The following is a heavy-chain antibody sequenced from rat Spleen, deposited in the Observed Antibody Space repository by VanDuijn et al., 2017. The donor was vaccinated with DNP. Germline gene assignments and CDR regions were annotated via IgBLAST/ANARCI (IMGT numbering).Heavy chain of an antibody. CDR2: ISSGSGSI. V-gene: IGHV5S13*01. J-gene: IGHJ1*01. CDR1: GFIFSDYG. Sequence: EVQLVESGGDLVQPGRSLKLSCSASGFIFSDYGMAWVRQAPTKGLEWVTSISSGSGSIYYRDSVKGRFTISRDNVKNTQFLQMDSLRSEDTATYYCARLKAPYWYFDFWGPGTMVTVSS. CDR3: ARLKAPYWYFDF.